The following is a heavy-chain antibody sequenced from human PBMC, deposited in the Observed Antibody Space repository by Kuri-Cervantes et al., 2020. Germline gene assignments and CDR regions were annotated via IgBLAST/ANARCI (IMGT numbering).Heavy chain of an antibody. D-gene: IGHD1-1*01. V-gene: IGHV4-59*08. J-gene: IGHJ6*02. Sequence: ESLKIPCTVSGGSISSYYWSWIRQPPGKGLEWIGYIYYSGSTYYNPSLKSRVTISVDTSKNQFSLKLSSVTAADTAVYYCARQGGWNYYYGMDVWGQGTTVTVSS. CDR2: IYYSGST. CDR1: GGSISSYY. CDR3: ARQGGWNYYYGMDV.